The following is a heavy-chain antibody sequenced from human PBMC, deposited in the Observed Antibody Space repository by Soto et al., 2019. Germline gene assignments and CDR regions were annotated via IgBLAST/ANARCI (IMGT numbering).Heavy chain of an antibody. D-gene: IGHD3-22*01. Sequence: SETLSLTCTVPGGSVNIGTYYWSWIRQPPGKGLEWIGFIHYSGSTNYNPSLKSRVTISVDTSKNQFSLKPSSVTAADTAVYYCARDNNYDSSGLIDYWGQGTLVTVSS. J-gene: IGHJ4*02. V-gene: IGHV4-61*01. CDR3: ARDNNYDSSGLIDY. CDR1: GGSVNIGTYY. CDR2: IHYSGST.